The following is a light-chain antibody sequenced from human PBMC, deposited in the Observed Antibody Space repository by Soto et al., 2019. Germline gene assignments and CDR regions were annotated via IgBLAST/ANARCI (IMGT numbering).Light chain of an antibody. CDR1: QSVSTS. V-gene: IGKV3-11*01. J-gene: IGKJ1*01. CDR3: QVRDVWPA. CDR2: DAS. Sequence: IVLTQSPVTLALSPGESAVISCRASQSVSTSLAWYQHTPGQAPRLFIYDASKRAPGIPARFTGSGSGTDFSLIISSLEPEDIAVYYCQVRDVWPAFGQRAKVDIK.